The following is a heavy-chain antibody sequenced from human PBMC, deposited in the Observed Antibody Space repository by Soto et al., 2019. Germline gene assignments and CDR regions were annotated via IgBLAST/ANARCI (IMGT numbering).Heavy chain of an antibody. CDR2: IYYSGNP. V-gene: IGHV4-59*12. CDR1: GDSISSNY. CDR3: ARSEATVLDY. J-gene: IGHJ4*02. Sequence: SETLSLTCTVSGDSISSNYWSWIRQPPGKGLEWIGYIYYSGNPTYNPSFKSRVTISVDKSKNHFSLKLSSVTAADTAVYYCARSEATVLDYWGQGTLVTVSS. D-gene: IGHD4-17*01.